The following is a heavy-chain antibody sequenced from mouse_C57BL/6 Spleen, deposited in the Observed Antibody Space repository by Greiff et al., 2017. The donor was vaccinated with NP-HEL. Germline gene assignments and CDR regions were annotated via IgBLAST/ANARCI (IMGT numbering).Heavy chain of an antibody. V-gene: IGHV1-52*01. CDR2: IDPSDSET. CDR1: GYTFTSYW. J-gene: IGHJ2*01. CDR3: ARRYYDYAFDY. D-gene: IGHD2-4*01. Sequence: VKLQQPGAELVRPGSSVKLSCKASGYTFTSYWMHWVKQRPIQGLEWIGNIDPSDSETHYNQKFKDKATLTVDKSSSTAYMQLSSLTSEDSAVYYCARRYYDYAFDYWGQGTTLTVSS.